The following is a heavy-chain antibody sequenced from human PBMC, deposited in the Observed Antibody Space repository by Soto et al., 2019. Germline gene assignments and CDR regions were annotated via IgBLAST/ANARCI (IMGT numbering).Heavy chain of an antibody. J-gene: IGHJ4*02. V-gene: IGHV4-39*01. CDR1: GAFISSGAFY. CDR3: GRGDFPAVVDY. D-gene: IGHD6-6*01. CDR2: LSHSGRT. Sequence: QLQMQESGPGLLKPSETLYLTCSVSGAFISSGAFYWGWFRQPPGKGVEWIGSLSHSGRTFYNAYLMSRVEISVETLQFSLRLNSVSAADTASYDCGRGDFPAVVDYWVRGSLFTVSS.